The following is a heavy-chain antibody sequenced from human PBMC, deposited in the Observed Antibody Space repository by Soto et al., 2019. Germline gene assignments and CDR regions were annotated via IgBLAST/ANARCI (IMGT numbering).Heavy chain of an antibody. CDR2: ITGSGTTT. CDR3: ATDSSTTYGLDV. V-gene: IGHV3-23*01. J-gene: IGHJ6*02. CDR1: GFTFSNSD. Sequence: GGSLRLSCATSGFTFSNSDMSWVRQAPGKGLEWVSTITGSGTTTYYADSVKGRLTVFRDNSKHTLYLQMNSLRAEDTAIYYCATDSSTTYGLDVWGQGTTVTVSS. D-gene: IGHD1-7*01.